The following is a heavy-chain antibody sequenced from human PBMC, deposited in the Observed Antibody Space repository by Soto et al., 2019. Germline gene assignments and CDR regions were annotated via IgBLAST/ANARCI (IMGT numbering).Heavy chain of an antibody. D-gene: IGHD6-19*01. V-gene: IGHV4-59*01. Sequence: QVQLQESGPGLVKPSETLSLTCTVSGGSISSYYWSWIRQPPGKGLEWIGYIYYSGSTNYNPSLKSRVPISVDTSKNQFSLKLSSVTAADTAVYYCARVGSSGPLTPHDAFDIWGQGTMVTVSS. J-gene: IGHJ3*02. CDR3: ARVGSSGPLTPHDAFDI. CDR2: IYYSGST. CDR1: GGSISSYY.